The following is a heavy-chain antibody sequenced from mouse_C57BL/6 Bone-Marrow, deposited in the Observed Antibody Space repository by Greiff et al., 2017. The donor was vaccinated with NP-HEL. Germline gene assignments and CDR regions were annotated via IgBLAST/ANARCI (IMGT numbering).Heavy chain of an antibody. CDR1: GYAFSSSW. J-gene: IGHJ2*01. Sequence: VQLQESGPELVKPGASVKISCKASGYAFSSSWMNWVKQRPGKGLEWIGRIYPGDGDTNYNGKFKGKATLTADKSSSTAYMQLSSLTSDDSAVYFCARGGDYWGQGTTLTVSS. V-gene: IGHV1-82*01. CDR2: IYPGDGDT. CDR3: ARGGDY.